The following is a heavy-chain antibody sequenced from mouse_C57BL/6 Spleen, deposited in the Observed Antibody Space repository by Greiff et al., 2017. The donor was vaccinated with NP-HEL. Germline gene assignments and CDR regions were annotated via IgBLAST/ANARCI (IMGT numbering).Heavy chain of an antibody. CDR1: GFTFSSYA. CDR3: ARGDFYYGSSPLGY. V-gene: IGHV5-4*01. Sequence: EVQGVESGGGLVKPGGSLKLSCAASGFTFSSYAMSWVRQTPEKRLEWVATISDGGSYTYYPDNVKGRFTISRDNAKNNLYLQMSHLKSEDTAMYYCARGDFYYGSSPLGYWGQGTTLTVSS. CDR2: ISDGGSYT. J-gene: IGHJ2*01. D-gene: IGHD1-1*01.